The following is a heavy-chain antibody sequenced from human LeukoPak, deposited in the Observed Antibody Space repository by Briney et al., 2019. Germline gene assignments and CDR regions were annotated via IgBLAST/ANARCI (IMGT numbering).Heavy chain of an antibody. CDR1: GFTFSTYA. CDR2: ISYDGSNK. CDR3: ARDHDTSGYYHYYFDY. D-gene: IGHD3-22*01. V-gene: IGHV3-30-3*01. J-gene: IGHJ4*02. Sequence: PGRSLRLSCAASGFTFSTYAMHWVRHAPGKGLEWVGVISYDGSNKYYADSVRGRFSISRDNSKNTLYLQMNSLTAEDTAVYYCARDHDTSGYYHYYFDYWGQGTLVTVSP.